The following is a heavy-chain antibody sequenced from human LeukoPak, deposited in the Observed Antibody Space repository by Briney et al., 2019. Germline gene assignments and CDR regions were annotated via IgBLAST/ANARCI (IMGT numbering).Heavy chain of an antibody. CDR2: ILQSGST. V-gene: IGHV4-4*02. CDR3: ARESWSYASKFHY. Sequence: SETLSLTCAVSGDSISSNYWWSWVRQSPGKGLEWIGEILQSGSTNYNPSLRSRVTISIDKSNNQFSLNLSSVTAADTAVYYCARESWSYASKFHYWGQGTLVTVSS. D-gene: IGHD3-16*01. J-gene: IGHJ4*02. CDR1: GDSISSNYW.